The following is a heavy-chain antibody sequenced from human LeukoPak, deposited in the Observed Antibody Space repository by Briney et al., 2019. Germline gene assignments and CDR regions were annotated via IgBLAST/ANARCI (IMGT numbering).Heavy chain of an antibody. V-gene: IGHV3-30-3*01. CDR3: AREKVVVAATRLYFDY. Sequence: QSGTSLRLSCAASGFTFSSYAMHWVRQAPGKGLEWVAVISYDGSNKYYADSVKGRFTISRDNSKNTLYLQMNSLRAEDTAVYYCAREKVVVAATRLYFDYWGQGTLVTVSS. CDR1: GFTFSSYA. CDR2: ISYDGSNK. D-gene: IGHD2-15*01. J-gene: IGHJ4*02.